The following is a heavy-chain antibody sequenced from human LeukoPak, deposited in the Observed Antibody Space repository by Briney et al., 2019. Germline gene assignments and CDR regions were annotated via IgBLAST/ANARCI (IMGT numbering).Heavy chain of an antibody. J-gene: IGHJ6*02. D-gene: IGHD2-2*01. Sequence: GESLKISCKGSGFTFTSYWIAWVRQMPGKDLEWMGIIYAGDSDTRYSPSFQGQVIISADKSISTAYLQWRYLKASDTATYYCAREWGYCSSGNCYGMDVWGQGITVTVSS. V-gene: IGHV5-51*01. CDR2: IYAGDSDT. CDR1: GFTFTSYW. CDR3: AREWGYCSSGNCYGMDV.